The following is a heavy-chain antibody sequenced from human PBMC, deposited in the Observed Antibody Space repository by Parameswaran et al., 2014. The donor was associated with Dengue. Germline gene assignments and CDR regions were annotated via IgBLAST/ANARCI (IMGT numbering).Heavy chain of an antibody. CDR3: ARQPGYCSSTSCYANWFDP. J-gene: IGHJ5*02. CDR2: IYYSGST. Sequence: VRQAPGKGLEWIGSIYYSGSTYYNPSLKSRVTISVDTSKNQFSLKLSSVTAADTAVYYCARQPGYCSSTSCYANWFDPWGQGTLVTVSS. V-gene: IGHV4-39*01. D-gene: IGHD2-2*01.